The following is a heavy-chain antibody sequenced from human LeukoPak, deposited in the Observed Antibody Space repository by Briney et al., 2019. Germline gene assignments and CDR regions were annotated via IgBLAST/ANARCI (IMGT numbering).Heavy chain of an antibody. CDR1: GGSFSASY. J-gene: IGHJ4*02. CDR2: IYHGGSI. D-gene: IGHD3-3*01. V-gene: IGHV4-34*01. Sequence: SETLSLTCVVSGGSFSASYWSWIRQSPGKGLEWICEIYHGGSINYNPSLESRVTISGDTSKNQFSLKLSSVTAADTAVYYCARLAFLSGYYYFDYWGQRALVTVSS. CDR3: ARLAFLSGYYYFDY.